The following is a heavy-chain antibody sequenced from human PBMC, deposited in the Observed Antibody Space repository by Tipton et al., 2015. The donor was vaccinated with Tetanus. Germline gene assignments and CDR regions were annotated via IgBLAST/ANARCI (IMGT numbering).Heavy chain of an antibody. CDR1: GGTFTNYA. Sequence: QSGPEVKKPGSSVKVSCKASGGTFTNYALSWVRQAPGQGLEWVGGITPIFGTTNSAPKFQGRVTITADESTNTAYMELSNLRSEDTAAYYCARAPNRIFRAYDYWGQGTQITVSS. CDR3: ARAPNRIFRAYDY. CDR2: ITPIFGTT. J-gene: IGHJ4*02. V-gene: IGHV1-69*01. D-gene: IGHD2-21*01.